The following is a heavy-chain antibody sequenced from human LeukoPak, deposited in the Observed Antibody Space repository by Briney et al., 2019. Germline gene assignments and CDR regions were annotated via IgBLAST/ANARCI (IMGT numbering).Heavy chain of an antibody. CDR3: ARDPCSSGRCYWFDP. CDR1: GGSISSHY. CDR2: IHTSGST. V-gene: IGHV4-4*07. J-gene: IGHJ5*02. D-gene: IGHD2-15*01. Sequence: PSETLSLTCTVSGGSISSHYWSWIRQPAGKGLEYIGHIHTSGSTNYNPSLKSRVTMPVDTPKKQFSLKLSSVTAADTAVYYCARDPCSSGRCYWFDPWGQGTLVTVSS.